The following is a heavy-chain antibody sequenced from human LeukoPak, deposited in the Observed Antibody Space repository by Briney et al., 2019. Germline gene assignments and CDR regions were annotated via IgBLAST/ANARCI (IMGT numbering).Heavy chain of an antibody. D-gene: IGHD5-24*01. J-gene: IGHJ4*02. V-gene: IGHV3-21*01. CDR3: AREGRDGSYAIDY. CDR1: GFTFSSYS. CDR2: ISSSSSYI. Sequence: PGGSLRLSCAASGFTFSSYSMNWVRQAPGKGLEWVSSISSSSSYIYYADSVKGRFTISRDNAKNSLYLQMNSLRAEDTAVYYCAREGRDGSYAIDYWGQGTLVTVSS.